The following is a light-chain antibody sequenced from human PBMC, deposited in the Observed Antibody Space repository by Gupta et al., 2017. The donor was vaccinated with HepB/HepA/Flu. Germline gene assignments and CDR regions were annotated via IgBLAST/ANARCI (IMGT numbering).Light chain of an antibody. J-gene: IGLJ2*01. V-gene: IGLV1-44*01. CDR2: NNN. CDR1: SSNIGSNS. Sequence: QSVLTQPPSASGTPGQRVTISCSGSSSNIGSNSVSWYQQLPGTAPKVLIYNNNQRPSGVPDRFSGSKSGTSASLAISGLQSEDEAHYYCAAWDDSLNVRFGGGTKLTVL. CDR3: AAWDDSLNVR.